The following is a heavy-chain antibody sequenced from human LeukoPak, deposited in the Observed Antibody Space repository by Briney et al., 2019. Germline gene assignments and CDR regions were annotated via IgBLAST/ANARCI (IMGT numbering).Heavy chain of an antibody. Sequence: GGSLRLSCVASGFTFSGYGMNWARQAPGKGLEWISYISSRSSTIYYADSVKGRFTISRDNAKNSLYLQMNSLRDEDTAVYYCARGCSGGSCFGDFDYWGQGTLGTVSS. CDR2: ISSRSSTI. CDR3: ARGCSGGSCFGDFDY. J-gene: IGHJ4*02. V-gene: IGHV3-48*02. D-gene: IGHD2-15*01. CDR1: GFTFSGYG.